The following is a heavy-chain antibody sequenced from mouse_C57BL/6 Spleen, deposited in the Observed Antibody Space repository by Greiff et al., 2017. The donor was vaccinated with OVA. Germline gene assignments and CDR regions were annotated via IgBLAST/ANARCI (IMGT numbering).Heavy chain of an antibody. V-gene: IGHV1-26*01. D-gene: IGHD2-3*01. CDR1: GYTFTDYY. J-gene: IGHJ2*01. CDR2: INPNNGGT. CDR3: ARGYDLFDY. Sequence: VQLQQSGPELVKPGASVKISCKASGYTFTDYYMNWVKQSHGKSLEWIGDINPNNGGTSYNQKFKGKATLTVDKSSSTAYMELRSLTSEDSAVYYCARGYDLFDYWGQGTTLTVSS.